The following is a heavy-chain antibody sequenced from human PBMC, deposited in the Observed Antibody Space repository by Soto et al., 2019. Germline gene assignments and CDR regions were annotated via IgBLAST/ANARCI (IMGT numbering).Heavy chain of an antibody. CDR1: GFTFSSYE. CDR3: VRDLHEPLATDALRVAN. CDR2: ISSTGSGT. D-gene: IGHD2-8*02. J-gene: IGHJ4*02. V-gene: IGHV3-48*03. Sequence: EMQLVESGGSLVQPGGSLRLSCAASGFTFSSYEMHWVRQAPGKGLEWISYISSTGSGTLYADSVRGRFTMSRDNTKNSVSLQMSSRRAEDTAVYYCVRDLHEPLATDALRVANWGQGTQVTVSS.